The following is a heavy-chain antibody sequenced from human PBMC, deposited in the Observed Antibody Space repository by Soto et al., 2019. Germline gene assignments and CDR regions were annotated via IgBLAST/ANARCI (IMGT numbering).Heavy chain of an antibody. CDR1: GFTFSGYA. J-gene: IGHJ4*02. CDR2: ISGSGGST. CDR3: ARRGSGSYYDY. Sequence: EVQLLESGGGLVQPGGSLRLPLAASGFTFSGYAMGGVRQAPGKGLGWVSAISGSGGSTYYADSVKGRFTISRDNSKNTLYLQMNSLRAEDTAVYYCARRGSGSYYDYWGQGTLVTVSS. D-gene: IGHD1-26*01. V-gene: IGHV3-23*01.